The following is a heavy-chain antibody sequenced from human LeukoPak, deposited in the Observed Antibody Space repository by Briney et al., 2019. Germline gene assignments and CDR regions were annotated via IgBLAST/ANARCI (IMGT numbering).Heavy chain of an antibody. CDR2: ISYDGSNK. CDR3: AKDRGRYSSGWNWFDP. V-gene: IGHV3-30*18. J-gene: IGHJ5*02. CDR1: GFTFSSYG. Sequence: SGGSLRLSCAASGFTFSSYGMHWVRQAPGKGLEWVAVISYDGSNKYYADSVKGRFTISRDNSKNTLYLQMNSLRAEDTAVYYCAKDRGRYSSGWNWFDPWGQGTLVTVSS. D-gene: IGHD5-18*01.